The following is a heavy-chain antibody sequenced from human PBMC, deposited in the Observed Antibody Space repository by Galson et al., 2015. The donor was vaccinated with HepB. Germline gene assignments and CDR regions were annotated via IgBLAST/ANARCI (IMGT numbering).Heavy chain of an antibody. V-gene: IGHV3-7*05. CDR1: GFTFSNSW. CDR2: IQPDGSKK. J-gene: IGHJ5*02. CDR3: ASLDLS. Sequence: SLRLSCAASGFTFSNSWMTWVRQAPGKGLEWVATIQPDGSKKYYVDSVRGRFTISRDNAEDSLFLQMHSLRADDTAVYYCASLDLSCGQGTLVAVSS.